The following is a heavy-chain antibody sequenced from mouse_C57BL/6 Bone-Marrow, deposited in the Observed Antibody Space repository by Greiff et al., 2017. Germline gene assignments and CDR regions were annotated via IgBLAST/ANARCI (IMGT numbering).Heavy chain of an antibody. CDR3: ARTYGSSYGYFDY. Sequence: EVKLQESGPELVKPGASVKMSCKASGYTFTDYNMHWVKQSHGKSLEWIGYINPNNGGTSYNQKFKGKATLTVNKSSSTAYMELRSLTSEDSAVDYCARTYGSSYGYFDYGGQGTTLTVSS. CDR2: INPNNGGT. V-gene: IGHV1-22*01. J-gene: IGHJ2*01. D-gene: IGHD1-1*01. CDR1: GYTFTDYN.